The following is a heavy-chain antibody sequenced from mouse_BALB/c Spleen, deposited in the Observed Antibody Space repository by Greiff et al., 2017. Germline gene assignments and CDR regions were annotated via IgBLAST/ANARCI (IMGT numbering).Heavy chain of an antibody. CDR2: ISSGGST. V-gene: IGHV5-6-5*01. D-gene: IGHD1-2*01. CDR3: ARGQDYGYDYFDY. Sequence: EVKLQESGGGLVKPGGSLKLSCAASGFTFSSYAMSWVRQTPEKRLEWVASISSGGSTYYPDSVKGRFTISRDNARNILYLQMSSLRSEDTAMYYCARGQDYGYDYFDYWGQGTTLTVSS. J-gene: IGHJ2*01. CDR1: GFTFSSYA.